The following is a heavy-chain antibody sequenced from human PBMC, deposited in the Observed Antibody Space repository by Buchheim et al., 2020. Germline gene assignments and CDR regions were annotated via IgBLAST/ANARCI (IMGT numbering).Heavy chain of an antibody. J-gene: IGHJ4*02. V-gene: IGHV4-34*01. CDR2: INHSGST. D-gene: IGHD1-26*01. CDR3: ARGRGTVGGTRLYYFDY. CDR1: GGSFSGYY. Sequence: QVQLQQWGAGLLKPSETLSLTCAVYGGSFSGYYWSWIRQPPGKGLEWIGEINHSGSTNYNPSLKSRVTISVDTSKNQFSLKLSSVTAADTAVYYCARGRGTVGGTRLYYFDYWGQGTL.